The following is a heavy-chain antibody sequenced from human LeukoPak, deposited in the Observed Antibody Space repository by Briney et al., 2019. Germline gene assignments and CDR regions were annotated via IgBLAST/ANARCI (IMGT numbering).Heavy chain of an antibody. Sequence: ASVKVSCKASGYTFTGYYMHWVRQAPRQGLEWMGWINPNSGGTNYAQKFQGRVTMTRDTSISTAYMELSRLRSDDTAVYYCARNTYYYDSSGNWGQGTLVTVSS. J-gene: IGHJ4*02. CDR1: GYTFTGYY. CDR3: ARNTYYYDSSGN. D-gene: IGHD3-22*01. CDR2: INPNSGGT. V-gene: IGHV1-2*02.